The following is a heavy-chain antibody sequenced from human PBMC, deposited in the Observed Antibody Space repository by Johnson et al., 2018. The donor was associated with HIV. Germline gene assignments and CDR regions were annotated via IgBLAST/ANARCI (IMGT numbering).Heavy chain of an antibody. J-gene: IGHJ3*02. CDR2: ISYDGSIK. V-gene: IGHV3-30-3*01. CDR1: GFTFSSYA. D-gene: IGHD2-8*01. CDR3: ARNSGNGLVLRGDAFDS. Sequence: QVQLVESGGGVVQPGRSLRLSCAASGFTFSSYAMHWVRQAPGKGLEWVAVISYDGSIKYFADSVKGRFTISRDNSKNTLHLQMNSLRPEDTAVYYCARNSGNGLVLRGDAFDSWGQETMVTVSS.